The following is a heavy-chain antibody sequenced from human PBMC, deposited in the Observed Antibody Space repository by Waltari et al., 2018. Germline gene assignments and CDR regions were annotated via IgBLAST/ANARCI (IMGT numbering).Heavy chain of an antibody. J-gene: IGHJ6*02. CDR1: GLSVSDNY. CDR3: ARLSDPNKYYYGMDV. Sequence: EVQLVQSGGGLIPPGGSLRLSCAASGLSVSDNYMSWVRQAPGKGLEWGSVIYRGGSIKYGDSGKGRFTLSRDNSKNTLFLQMNSLRSEDTAVYYCARLSDPNKYYYGMDVWGQGTTVTVSS. V-gene: IGHV3-53*01. D-gene: IGHD3-16*02. CDR2: IYRGGSI.